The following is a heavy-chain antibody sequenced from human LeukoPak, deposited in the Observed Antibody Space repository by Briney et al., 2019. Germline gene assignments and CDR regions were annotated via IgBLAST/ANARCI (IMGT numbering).Heavy chain of an antibody. J-gene: IGHJ4*02. CDR2: INPNSGGT. V-gene: IGHV1-2*02. CDR1: GYTFTGFY. CDR3: ARVLGYSSPPRTFDY. D-gene: IGHD6-13*01. Sequence: ASVKVSCKASGYTFTGFYMHWVRQAPGQGLEWMGWINPNSGGTNYAQKFQGRVTMTRDTSVSTAYMELSRLTSDDTAVYYCARVLGYSSPPRTFDYWGQGTLVTVSS.